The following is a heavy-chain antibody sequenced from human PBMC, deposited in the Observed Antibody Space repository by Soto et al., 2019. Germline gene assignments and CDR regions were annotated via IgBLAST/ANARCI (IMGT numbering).Heavy chain of an antibody. Sequence: QVQLQESGPGLVKPSGTLSLTCAVSGGSISSSNWWSWVRQPPGKGLEWIGEIYHSGSTNYNPSLKSRGTISVDKSKHQFSLKLSAVTAADTAVYYCARDKRYYYYGMDVWGQGTTVTVSS. CDR3: ARDKRYYYYGMDV. J-gene: IGHJ6*02. CDR1: GGSISSSNW. V-gene: IGHV4-4*02. CDR2: IYHSGST.